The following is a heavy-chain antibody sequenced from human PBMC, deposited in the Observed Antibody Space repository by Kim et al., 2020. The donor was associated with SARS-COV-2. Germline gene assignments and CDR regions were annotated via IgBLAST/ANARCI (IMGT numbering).Heavy chain of an antibody. D-gene: IGHD3-22*01. J-gene: IGHJ3*02. CDR1: GGTFSSYA. V-gene: IGHV1-69*13. Sequence: SVKVSCKASGGTFSSYAISWVRQAPGQGLEWMGGIIPIFGTANYAQKFQGRVTITADESTSTAYMELSSLRSEDTAVYYCARDAPLYYDSSGYYLNGAFDIWGQGTMVTVSP. CDR2: IIPIFGTA. CDR3: ARDAPLYYDSSGYYLNGAFDI.